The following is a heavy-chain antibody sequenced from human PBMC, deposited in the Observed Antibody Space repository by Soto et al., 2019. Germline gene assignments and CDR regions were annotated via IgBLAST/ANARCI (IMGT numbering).Heavy chain of an antibody. V-gene: IGHV2-5*02. D-gene: IGHD3-16*01. CDR3: ASGGDATYAFDY. Sequence: QITLKESGPTLVKPTQTLTLTCTFSGFSLRTSGVHVGWIRQRPGKALGWLALIYWDDGKRYSPSLKSRLTSPKDTSKNPVVLTTTNMDPVDTATYDCASGGDATYAFDYWGQGPLVTVSS. CDR2: IYWDDGK. J-gene: IGHJ4*02. CDR1: GFSLRTSGVH.